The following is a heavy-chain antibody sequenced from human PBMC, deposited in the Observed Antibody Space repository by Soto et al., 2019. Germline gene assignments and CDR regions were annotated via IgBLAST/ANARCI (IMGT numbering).Heavy chain of an antibody. CDR3: ARADIVVVVAATKDYYYGMDV. D-gene: IGHD2-15*01. CDR2: IIPIFGTA. V-gene: IGHV1-69*06. Sequence: ASVKVSCKASGGTFSSYAISWVRQAPGQGLEWMGGIIPIFGTANYVQKFQGRVTITADKSASTAYMELSSLRSEDTAVYYCARADIVVVVAATKDYYYGMDVWGQGTTVTVSS. J-gene: IGHJ6*02. CDR1: GGTFSSYA.